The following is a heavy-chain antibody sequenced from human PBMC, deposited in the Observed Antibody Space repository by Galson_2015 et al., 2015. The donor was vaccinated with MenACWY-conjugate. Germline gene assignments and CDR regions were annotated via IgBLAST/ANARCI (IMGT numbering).Heavy chain of an antibody. CDR1: GFTFSSYS. D-gene: IGHD2-15*01. Sequence: SLRLSCAASGFTFSSYSMNWVRQAPGKGLEWVSYISSSSSTIYYADSVKGRFTISRDNSKNTLYLQMNSLRSEDTAVYYCASIAVVSRAEYFQHWGQGTLVTVSS. J-gene: IGHJ1*01. CDR2: ISSSSSTI. V-gene: IGHV3-48*01. CDR3: ASIAVVSRAEYFQH.